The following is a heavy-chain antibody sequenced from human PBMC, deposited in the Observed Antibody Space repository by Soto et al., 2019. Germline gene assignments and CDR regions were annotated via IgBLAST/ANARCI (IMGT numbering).Heavy chain of an antibody. CDR2: ISAYNGNT. Sequence: ASVKVSCKASGYTFTSYGISWVRQAPGQGLEWMGWISAYNGNTNYAQKLQGRVTMTTDTSTSTAYMELSSLRSEDTAVYYCARDYYGSGNSGSFDYWGQGTLVTVSS. V-gene: IGHV1-18*01. D-gene: IGHD3-10*01. CDR3: ARDYYGSGNSGSFDY. CDR1: GYTFTSYG. J-gene: IGHJ4*02.